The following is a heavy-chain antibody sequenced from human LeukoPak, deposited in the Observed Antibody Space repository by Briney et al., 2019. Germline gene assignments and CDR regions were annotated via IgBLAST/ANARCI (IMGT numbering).Heavy chain of an antibody. CDR3: ARGGHDYDFWSGYYPYYYYMDV. D-gene: IGHD3-3*01. Sequence: SEPMTPTCTASGGSISCYIWNWLRQPPGKGLELVVNNSYSAGTNYNPSLKSRVTISVDTSNNQFCLKLNSVPAADTAVYYCARGGHDYDFWSGYYPYYYYMDVWGKGTTVTVSS. J-gene: IGHJ6*03. CDR1: GGSISCYI. V-gene: IGHV4-59*01. CDR2: NSYSAGT.